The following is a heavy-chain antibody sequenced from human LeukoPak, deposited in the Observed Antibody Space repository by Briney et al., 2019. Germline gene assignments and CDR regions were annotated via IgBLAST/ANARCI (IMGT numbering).Heavy chain of an antibody. CDR2: THPSGST. J-gene: IGHJ4*02. D-gene: IGHD1-26*01. CDR1: GGSFSSYY. V-gene: IGHV4-34*01. Sequence: SETLSLTCAVYGGSFSSYYWSWIRQPPGKGLEWIGETHPSGSTKYNPSLKSRVTISVDASKNQFSLRLTSVTAADTAVYYCARGQDSAKVGYWGQGTLVTVSS. CDR3: ARGQDSAKVGY.